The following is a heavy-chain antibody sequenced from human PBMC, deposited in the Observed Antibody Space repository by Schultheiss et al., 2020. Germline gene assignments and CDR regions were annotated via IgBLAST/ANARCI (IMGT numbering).Heavy chain of an antibody. CDR3: ARPRHYYDSSGYYYDYYYYGMDV. CDR2: IYSGGST. J-gene: IGHJ6*02. D-gene: IGHD3-22*01. V-gene: IGHV3-66*04. Sequence: GESLKISCAASGFTFSSYAMSWVRQAPGKGLEWVSVIYSGGSTYYADSVKGRFTISRDNSKNTLYLQMNSLRAEDTAVYYCARPRHYYDSSGYYYDYYYYGMDVWGQGTTVTVSS. CDR1: GFTFSSYA.